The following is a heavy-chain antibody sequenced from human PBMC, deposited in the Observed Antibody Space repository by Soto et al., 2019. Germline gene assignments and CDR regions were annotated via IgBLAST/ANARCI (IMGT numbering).Heavy chain of an antibody. Sequence: QVQLQESGPGLVKPSQTLSLTCTVSGASISSGGYYWNWIRQHPGKGLEWIGYVYYSGSTYYNPXXKSRVSISLDXXKXQXXLKLTSVTAADTAVYYCVRGHGVVVTTLPYWYFDLWGRGTLVTVSS. CDR2: VYYSGST. D-gene: IGHD2-21*02. CDR1: GASISSGGYY. V-gene: IGHV4-31*03. CDR3: VRGHGVVVTTLPYWYFDL. J-gene: IGHJ2*01.